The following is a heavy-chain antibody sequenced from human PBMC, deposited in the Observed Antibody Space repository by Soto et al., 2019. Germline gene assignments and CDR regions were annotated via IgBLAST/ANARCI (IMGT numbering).Heavy chain of an antibody. CDR1: GFTLGRYT. J-gene: IGHJ4*02. Sequence: EVLLLESGGDVVQPGGSLRLSCAASGFTLGRYTMGWVRQTQGKGLEWVAESYSRGGTEYAESVKGRFTTSRDNSKNMLFLQMDRLGVEDTALYYCARDREPDGIWTFDSWGQGTMVTVSS. CDR3: ARDREPDGIWTFDS. CDR2: YSRGGT. V-gene: IGHV3-23*01. D-gene: IGHD3-9*01.